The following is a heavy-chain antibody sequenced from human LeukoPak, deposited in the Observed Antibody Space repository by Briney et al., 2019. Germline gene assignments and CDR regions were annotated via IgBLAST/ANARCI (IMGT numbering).Heavy chain of an antibody. Sequence: GGSLRLSCAASGFTFDDYAMRWVRQAPGKGLEWVSGISWNSGSVGYADSVKGRFTISRDNAKNSLYLQMNSLRAEDTALYYCARGDIVVVTATYFDYWGQGTLVTVSS. CDR1: GFTFDDYA. CDR3: ARGDIVVVTATYFDY. D-gene: IGHD2-21*02. J-gene: IGHJ4*02. V-gene: IGHV3-9*01. CDR2: ISWNSGSV.